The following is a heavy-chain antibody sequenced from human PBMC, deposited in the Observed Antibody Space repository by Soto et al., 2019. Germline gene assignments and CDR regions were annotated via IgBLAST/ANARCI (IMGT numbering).Heavy chain of an antibody. D-gene: IGHD2-15*01. CDR1: GYTFTGYY. Sequence: QVQLVQSGAEVKKPGASVKVSCKASGYTFTGYYMHWVRQAPGQGLEWMGWINPNSGGTNYAQKFQGWVTMTRDTSVSTAYMELSRLRSDDTAVYYCARTRTYCSGGSCYSRYYDGMDVWGQGTTVTVSS. CDR2: INPNSGGT. J-gene: IGHJ6*02. V-gene: IGHV1-2*04. CDR3: ARTRTYCSGGSCYSRYYDGMDV.